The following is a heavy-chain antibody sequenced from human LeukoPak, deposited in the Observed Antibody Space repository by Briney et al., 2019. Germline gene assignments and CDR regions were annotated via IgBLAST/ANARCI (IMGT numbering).Heavy chain of an antibody. CDR1: GGSFSGYY. Sequence: PSETLSLTCAVYGGSFSGYYWSWIRQPPGKGLEWIGEINHSGSTNYNPSLKSRVTISVDTSKNQFSLKLSSVTAADTAVYYCASDYCDSSLYSEGAFDIWGQGTMVTVSS. V-gene: IGHV4-34*01. D-gene: IGHD3-22*01. CDR2: INHSGST. CDR3: ASDYCDSSLYSEGAFDI. J-gene: IGHJ3*02.